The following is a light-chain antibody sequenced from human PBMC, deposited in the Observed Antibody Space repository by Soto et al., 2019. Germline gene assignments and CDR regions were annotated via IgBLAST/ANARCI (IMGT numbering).Light chain of an antibody. Sequence: EIVLTQSPGTLSLSPGERATLSCRASQSVSSSYLAWYQQKPGQAPRLLIYGASSRATGIPDRSSGSGSGTDFPLTISRLEPEDFAVYYCQQYGSSPRTLGQGTKVEI. J-gene: IGKJ1*01. CDR2: GAS. CDR3: QQYGSSPRT. CDR1: QSVSSSY. V-gene: IGKV3-20*01.